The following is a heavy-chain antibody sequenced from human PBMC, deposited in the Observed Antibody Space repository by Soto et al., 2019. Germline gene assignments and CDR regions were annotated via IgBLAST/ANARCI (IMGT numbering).Heavy chain of an antibody. J-gene: IGHJ4*02. Sequence: QVQLQESGPGLVKPSQTLSLTCIVSGDSLTSGNYYWTWIRQLPGKGPEWIGFIHYRGSTSYNPSLKSRVSISVDASKNRFSLNLSSVTAADGAVYFCVRGGLRWRFDYWGQVALVTVSS. V-gene: IGHV4-31*03. D-gene: IGHD2-15*01. CDR3: VRGGLRWRFDY. CDR1: GDSLTSGNYY. CDR2: IHYRGST.